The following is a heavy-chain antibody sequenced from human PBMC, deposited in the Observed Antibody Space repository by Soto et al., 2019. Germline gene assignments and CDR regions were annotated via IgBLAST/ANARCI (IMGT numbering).Heavy chain of an antibody. CDR1: GFTFSSYG. Sequence: VQLVESGGGVVQPGRSLRLSCAASGFTFSSYGMHWVRQAPGKGLEWVAVISYDGSNKYYADSVKGRFTISRDNSKNTLYLQMNSLRAEDTAVYYCAAAYCSGGSCYRSYYYYYYMDVWGKGTTVTVSS. CDR2: ISYDGSNK. V-gene: IGHV3-30*03. CDR3: AAAYCSGGSCYRSYYYYYYMDV. J-gene: IGHJ6*03. D-gene: IGHD2-15*01.